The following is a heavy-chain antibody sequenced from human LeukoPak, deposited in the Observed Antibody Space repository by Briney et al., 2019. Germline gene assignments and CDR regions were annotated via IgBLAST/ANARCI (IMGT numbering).Heavy chain of an antibody. V-gene: IGHV4-59*08. Sequence: SETQSLTCTVSGGSISSDHWSWTRQPPGKGLEWIGYIYYSGSTNYNPSLKSRVTISVDTSKNQFSLKLSSVTAADTAVYYCARHRALADIVLVPTAMRRYGMDVWGQGTTVTVSS. CDR1: GGSISSDH. D-gene: IGHD2-2*01. CDR3: ARHRALADIVLVPTAMRRYGMDV. J-gene: IGHJ6*02. CDR2: IYYSGST.